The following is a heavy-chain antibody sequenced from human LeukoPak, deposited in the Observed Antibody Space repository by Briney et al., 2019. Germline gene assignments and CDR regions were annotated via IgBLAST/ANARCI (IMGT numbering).Heavy chain of an antibody. V-gene: IGHV3-7*01. D-gene: IGHD2/OR15-2a*01. CDR1: QFSFSNYW. CDR2: IKRDGSQE. J-gene: IGHJ4*02. Sequence: SGGSLRLSCVPCQFSFSNYWLSCVRHAPGKGLGWVAHIKRDGSQEQYVGSVKGRFTISRDNAKNSLYLQMSGLRVEDTAVYYCARGQTTFEVWGQGTLVTVSS. CDR3: ARGQTTFEV.